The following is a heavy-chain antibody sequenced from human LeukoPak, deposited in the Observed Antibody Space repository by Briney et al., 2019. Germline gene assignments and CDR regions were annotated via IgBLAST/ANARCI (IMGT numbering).Heavy chain of an antibody. CDR1: GFTFSSYA. CDR2: ISYSGGTT. CDR3: ARDGDTTIINFAFDI. V-gene: IGHV3-23*01. Sequence: PGGSLRLSCAASGFTFSSYAMSWVRQGPGKGLEWVSAISYSGGTTYYADSVKGRFTISRDNAKNSLHLQLNSLRDEDTAVYYRARDGDTTIINFAFDIWGQGTMVTVSS. D-gene: IGHD4/OR15-4a*01. J-gene: IGHJ3*02.